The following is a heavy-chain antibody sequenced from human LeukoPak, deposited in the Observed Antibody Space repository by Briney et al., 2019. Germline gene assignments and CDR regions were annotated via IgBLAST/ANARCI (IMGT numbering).Heavy chain of an antibody. V-gene: IGHV3-33*06. D-gene: IGHD2-15*01. Sequence: PGGSLRLSCAASGFTFSSYGMHWVRQAPGKGLEWVAVIWYDGSNKYYADSVKGRFTISRDNSKNTLYLQMNSLRAEDTAVYYCAKGGGSTLQGHFDYWGQGTLVTVSS. CDR3: AKGGGSTLQGHFDY. CDR1: GFTFSSYG. J-gene: IGHJ4*02. CDR2: IWYDGSNK.